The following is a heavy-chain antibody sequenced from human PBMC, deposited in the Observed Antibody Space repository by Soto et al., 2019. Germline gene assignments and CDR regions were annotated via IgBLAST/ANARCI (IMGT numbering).Heavy chain of an antibody. CDR2: ISYDGDNK. D-gene: IGHD2-2*01. Sequence: PGGSLRLSCAAAGFSFTTYGMHLVRQAPGKGLEWVGFISYDGDNKFYADSVKGRFTISRDNSKSTLYLQMNSLRTEDSTVYYCAKDFCSSASCYGFYYYFYGMDVWGQGTTVTVSS. CDR3: AKDFCSSASCYGFYYYFYGMDV. V-gene: IGHV3-30*18. CDR1: GFSFTTYG. J-gene: IGHJ6*02.